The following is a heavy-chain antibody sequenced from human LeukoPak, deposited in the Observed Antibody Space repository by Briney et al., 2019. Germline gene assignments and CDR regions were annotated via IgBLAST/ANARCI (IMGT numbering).Heavy chain of an antibody. CDR2: TYYSGST. D-gene: IGHD1-26*01. J-gene: IGHJ4*02. CDR3: ARTSSRSGSYQRGDY. Sequence: SETLSLTCAVSGGSITSSNWWTWVRQPPGKGLEWIGETYYSGSTNYNPSLKSRVTISMDKSKNQFSLELTSVTAADTAVYYCARTSSRSGSYQRGDYWGQGTLVTVSS. CDR1: GGSITSSNW. V-gene: IGHV4-4*02.